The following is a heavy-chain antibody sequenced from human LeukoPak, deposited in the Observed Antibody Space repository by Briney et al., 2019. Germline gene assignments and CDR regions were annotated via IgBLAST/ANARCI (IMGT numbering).Heavy chain of an antibody. V-gene: IGHV3-21*01. CDR3: ARVGGYIGYDLAFEHYYYYMDV. CDR2: ISSSSSYI. Sequence: GGSLRLFCAASGFTFSSYSMHWLRQAPGKGLEWVSSISSSSSYIFYADSVKGRFTISIDKAKNSLYLQMNSLRAEDTAVYYCARVGGYIGYDLAFEHYYYYMDVWGKGTTVAVSS. J-gene: IGHJ6*03. D-gene: IGHD5-12*01. CDR1: GFTFSSYS.